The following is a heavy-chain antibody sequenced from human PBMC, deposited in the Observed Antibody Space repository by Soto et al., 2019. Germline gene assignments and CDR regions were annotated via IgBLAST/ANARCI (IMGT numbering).Heavy chain of an antibody. Sequence: LSLTCTVSGGSISSGDYYWSWIRQPPGKGLEWIGYIYYSGSTYYNPSLKSRVTISVDTSKNQFSLKLSSVTAADPAVYYCAPGAQRNWFDTWGQGTLVTVSS. CDR2: IYYSGST. D-gene: IGHD1-1*01. CDR3: APGAQRNWFDT. CDR1: GGSISSGDYY. V-gene: IGHV4-30-4*01. J-gene: IGHJ5*02.